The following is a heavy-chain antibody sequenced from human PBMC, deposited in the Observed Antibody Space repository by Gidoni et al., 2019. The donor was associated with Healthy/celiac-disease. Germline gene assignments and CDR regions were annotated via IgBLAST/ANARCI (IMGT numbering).Heavy chain of an antibody. CDR2: ISYDGSNK. D-gene: IGHD2-2*01. CDR1: GFPFSSSA. CDR3: ARDLLEVVPAAVYYGMDV. V-gene: IGHV3-30-3*01. J-gene: IGHJ6*02. Sequence: QVQLVESGGGVVQPGRSLRLSCAASGFPFSSSAMHWVRQAPGKGLDWVEVISYDGSNKYYADSVKGRFTISRDNSKNTLYLQMNSLRAEDTAVYYCARDLLEVVPAAVYYGMDVWGQGTTVTVSS.